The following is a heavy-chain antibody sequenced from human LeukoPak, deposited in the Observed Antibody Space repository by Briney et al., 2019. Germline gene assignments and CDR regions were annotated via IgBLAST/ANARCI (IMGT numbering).Heavy chain of an antibody. V-gene: IGHV1-46*01. D-gene: IGHD1-26*01. CDR1: GYTFTSYH. J-gene: IGHJ4*02. Sequence: ASVKVSCKSSGYTFTSYHMHWVRQAPGQGLERMGIIKPNGDRKRYAQNFQGRVTMTRDTSTSTVYMELSSLRSEDTAVYYCARDTGRYSADHWGQGTVVTVSS. CDR2: IKPNGDRK. CDR3: ARDTGRYSADH.